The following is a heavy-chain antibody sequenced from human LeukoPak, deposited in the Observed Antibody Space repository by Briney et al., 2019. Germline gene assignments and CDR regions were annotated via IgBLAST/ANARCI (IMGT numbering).Heavy chain of an antibody. J-gene: IGHJ6*02. Sequence: RPSETLSLTCTVSGGSISSCYWSWIRQPPGKGLEWIGYIYYSGSTNYNPSLKSRVTTSVDTSKNQFSLKLSSVTAADTAVYYCARSPPVAGHYYGMDVWGQGTTVTVSS. CDR2: IYYSGST. CDR3: ARSPPVAGHYYGMDV. V-gene: IGHV4-59*08. D-gene: IGHD6-19*01. CDR1: GGSISSCY.